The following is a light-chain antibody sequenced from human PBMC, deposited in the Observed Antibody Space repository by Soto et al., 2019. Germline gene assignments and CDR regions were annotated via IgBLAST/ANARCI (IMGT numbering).Light chain of an antibody. V-gene: IGKV3-20*01. CDR2: GAS. CDR3: QQYGSPWP. Sequence: ETVLTQSPGTLSLSPGERATLSCRASQSVWSSLLAWYQHKPGQTPRLLIYGASSRATGIPDRFSGSGSGTDFTLTISRLEPEDFAVYYCQQYGSPWPFGQGTKVEIK. CDR1: QSVWSSL. J-gene: IGKJ1*01.